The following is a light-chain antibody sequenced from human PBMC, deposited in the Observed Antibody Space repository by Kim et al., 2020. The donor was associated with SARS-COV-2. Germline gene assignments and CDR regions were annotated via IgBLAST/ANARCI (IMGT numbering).Light chain of an antibody. V-gene: IGLV4-69*01. CDR3: QTWGTGIHWV. Sequence: VKLTCTLSSGHSCYAIAWHQQQPEKGPRYLMNLNNDGSHSKGDGIPDRFSGSSSGAERYLTISSLQSEDEADYYCQTWGTGIHWVFGGGTNLTVL. CDR2: LNNDGSH. J-gene: IGLJ3*02. CDR1: SGHSCYA.